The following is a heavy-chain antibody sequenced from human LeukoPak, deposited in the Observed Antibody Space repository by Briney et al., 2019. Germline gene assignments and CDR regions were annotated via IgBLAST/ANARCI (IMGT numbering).Heavy chain of an antibody. Sequence: GGSLRLSCAASGFTFSSYAMSWVRQAPGKGLEWVSAISGSGGSTYYADSVKGRFTISRDNSKNTLYLQMNSLRAEDTAVYYCAKDLRIVVVPAARSYNWFDPWGQGTLVTVSS. J-gene: IGHJ5*02. CDR3: AKDLRIVVVPAARSYNWFDP. D-gene: IGHD2-2*01. CDR1: GFTFSSYA. CDR2: ISGSGGST. V-gene: IGHV3-23*01.